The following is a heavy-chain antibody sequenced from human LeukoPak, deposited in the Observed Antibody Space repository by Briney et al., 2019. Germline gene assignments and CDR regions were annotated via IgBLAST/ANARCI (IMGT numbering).Heavy chain of an antibody. J-gene: IGHJ3*02. V-gene: IGHV4-61*01. D-gene: IGHD1-26*01. Sequence: SETLSLTCTVSGGSISSSSYYWSWIRQPPGKGLEWIGYIYYSGSTNYNPSLKCRVTISVDTSKNQFSLKLSSVTAADTAVYYCARVVGATLFGAFDIWGQGTMVNVSS. CDR2: IYYSGST. CDR3: ARVVGATLFGAFDI. CDR1: GGSISSSSYY.